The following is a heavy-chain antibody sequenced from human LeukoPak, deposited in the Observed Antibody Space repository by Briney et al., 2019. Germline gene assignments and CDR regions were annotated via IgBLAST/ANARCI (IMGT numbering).Heavy chain of an antibody. CDR1: GYSFTSYW. Sequence: GESLKISCKGSGYSFTSYWIGWVRQMPGKGLEWMGIIYPGDSDTRYSPSFQGQVTISADKSISTAYLQWSSLKASDTAMYYCASPQAAPRRIFGVVTTIDDAFDIWGQGTMVTVSS. V-gene: IGHV5-51*01. D-gene: IGHD3-3*01. J-gene: IGHJ3*02. CDR3: ASPQAAPRRIFGVVTTIDDAFDI. CDR2: IYPGDSDT.